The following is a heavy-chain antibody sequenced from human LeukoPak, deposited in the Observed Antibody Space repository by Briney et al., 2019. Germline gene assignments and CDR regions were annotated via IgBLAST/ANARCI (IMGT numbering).Heavy chain of an antibody. J-gene: IGHJ5*02. CDR3: TRLGIAAAGTFDP. CDR1: GFTFSGSA. D-gene: IGHD6-13*01. Sequence: GGSLRLSCAASGFTFSGSAMHWVRQASGKGLEWVGRIRSKANSYATAYAASVKGRLTISRDDSKNTAYLQMNSLKTEDTAVYYCTRLGIAAAGTFDPWGQGTLVTVSS. V-gene: IGHV3-73*01. CDR2: IRSKANSYAT.